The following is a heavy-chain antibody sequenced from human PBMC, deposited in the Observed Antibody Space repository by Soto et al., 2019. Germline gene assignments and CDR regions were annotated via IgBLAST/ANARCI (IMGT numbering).Heavy chain of an antibody. CDR1: GFTFSSSW. Sequence: VRSLTLSCVASGFTFSSSWLRWVSQAAGTGVEWMANKKHNGSEKYYVDSVKGLSTISRDNAKNSLYLQMNSLRAEDTAVYYCARTNYSDYWGQGTLVTVSS. CDR2: KKHNGSEK. CDR3: ARTNYSDY. J-gene: IGHJ4*01. V-gene: IGHV3-7*01.